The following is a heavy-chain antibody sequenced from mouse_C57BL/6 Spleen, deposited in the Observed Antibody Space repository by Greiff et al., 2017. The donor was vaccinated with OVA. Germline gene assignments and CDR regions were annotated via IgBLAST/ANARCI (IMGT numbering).Heavy chain of an antibody. Sequence: EVKLMESGGGLVQPKGSLKLSCAASGFSFNTYAMNWVRQAPGKGLEWVARIRSKSNNYATYYADSVKDRFTISRDDSESMLYLQMNNLKTEDTAMYYCVRSYYSNYFYAMDYWGQGTSVTVSS. J-gene: IGHJ4*01. CDR3: VRSYYSNYFYAMDY. CDR1: GFSFNTYA. D-gene: IGHD2-5*01. V-gene: IGHV10-1*01. CDR2: IRSKSNNYAT.